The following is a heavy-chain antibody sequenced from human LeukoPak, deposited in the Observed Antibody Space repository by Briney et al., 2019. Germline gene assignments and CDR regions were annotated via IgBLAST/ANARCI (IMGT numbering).Heavy chain of an antibody. V-gene: IGHV4-34*01. Sequence: EASETLSLTCAVYGGSFSGYYWSWIRQPPGKGLEWIGEINHSGSTNYNPSLKSRVTISVDTSKNQFSLKLSSVTAADTAVYYCARDSRRTTIFGVVIGNWFDPWGQGTLVTVSS. D-gene: IGHD3-3*01. CDR1: GGSFSGYY. CDR2: INHSGST. CDR3: ARDSRRTTIFGVVIGNWFDP. J-gene: IGHJ5*02.